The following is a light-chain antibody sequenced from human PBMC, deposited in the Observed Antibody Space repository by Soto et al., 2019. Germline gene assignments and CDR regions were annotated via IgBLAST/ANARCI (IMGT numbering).Light chain of an antibody. CDR2: WAS. Sequence: DIVMTHSPDSLAVSLVERATIDCKSSQSVLYSSNNKSALAWYQQKPGQSPKLLIYWASNRESAVPDRFSGSGSGKDFALSIRSLQAEDVTVYYCHQYYSTPLTFGGGTKVQIK. CDR1: QSVLYSSNNKSA. V-gene: IGKV4-1*01. CDR3: HQYYSTPLT. J-gene: IGKJ4*01.